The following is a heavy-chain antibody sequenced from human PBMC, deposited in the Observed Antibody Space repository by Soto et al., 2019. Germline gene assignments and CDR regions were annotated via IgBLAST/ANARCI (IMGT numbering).Heavy chain of an antibody. CDR3: ARDKGAYCGGDCYSTWFDP. CDR1: GYTFTSYG. D-gene: IGHD2-21*02. Sequence: QVQLLQSGAEVKKPGASVKVSCKASGYTFTSYGITWVRQAPGQGLEWLGWSSGDNGNTNSTQKLQGRVTMTTDTSTSTAFMELRSSRSDETAVYYCARDKGAYCGGDCYSTWFDPWGQGTLVTVSS. CDR2: SSGDNGNT. J-gene: IGHJ5*02. V-gene: IGHV1-18*01.